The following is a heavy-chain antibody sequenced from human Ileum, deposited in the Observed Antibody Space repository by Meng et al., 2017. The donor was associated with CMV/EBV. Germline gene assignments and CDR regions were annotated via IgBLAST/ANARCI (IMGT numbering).Heavy chain of an antibody. Sequence: GGSLRLSCAASGFTFDDYAMHWVRQAPGKGLEWVPLISWDGGSTYYADSVKGRFTISRDNSKNSLYLQMNSLRAEDTALYYCAKSHSYGYGYYYYGMDVWGQGTTVTVSS. CDR2: ISWDGGST. J-gene: IGHJ6*02. D-gene: IGHD5-18*01. CDR1: GFTFDDYA. CDR3: AKSHSYGYGYYYYGMDV. V-gene: IGHV3-43D*03.